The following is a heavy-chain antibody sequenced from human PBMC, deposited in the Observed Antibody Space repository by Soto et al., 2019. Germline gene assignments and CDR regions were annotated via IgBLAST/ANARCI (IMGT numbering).Heavy chain of an antibody. CDR3: AGRGYSGYDLSYYYYGMDV. D-gene: IGHD5-12*01. Sequence: GESLKISCKGSGYSFTSYWISWVRQMPGKGLEWMGRIDPSDSYTNYSPSFQGHVTISADKSISTAYLQWSSLKASDTAMYYCAGRGYSGYDLSYYYYGMDVWGQGTTVTVSS. J-gene: IGHJ6*02. CDR2: IDPSDSYT. CDR1: GYSFTSYW. V-gene: IGHV5-10-1*01.